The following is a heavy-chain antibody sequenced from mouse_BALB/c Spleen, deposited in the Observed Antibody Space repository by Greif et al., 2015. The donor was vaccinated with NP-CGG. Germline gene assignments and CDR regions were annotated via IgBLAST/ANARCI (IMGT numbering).Heavy chain of an antibody. CDR2: IAPGSGST. CDR3: ARGDRYWYFGV. J-gene: IGHJ1*01. Sequence: DLVKPGASVKLSCKTSGYTFTSYWINWIKQRPGQGLEWIGRIAPGSGSTYYNEMFKGKATLTVDTSYSTAYIQLSSLSSEDSAVYFCARGDRYWYFGVWGAGTTVTVSS. V-gene: IGHV1S41*01. CDR1: GYTFTSYW. D-gene: IGHD3-3*01.